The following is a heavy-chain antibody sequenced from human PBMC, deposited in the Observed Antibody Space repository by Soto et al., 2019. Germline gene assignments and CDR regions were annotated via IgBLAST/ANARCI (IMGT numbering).Heavy chain of an antibody. CDR3: ARRSGYSGYDIKEGVTG. D-gene: IGHD5-12*01. Sequence: SETLSLTCTVSGGSISTTSYYWGWIRQPPGKGLQWIGSIYYSGTAYYSPSLKSRAIISVDTSKNQFSLKLSSVTAADTAVYYCARRSGYSGYDIKEGVTGWGQGTLVTVS. V-gene: IGHV4-39*01. J-gene: IGHJ4*02. CDR2: IYYSGTA. CDR1: GGSISTTSYY.